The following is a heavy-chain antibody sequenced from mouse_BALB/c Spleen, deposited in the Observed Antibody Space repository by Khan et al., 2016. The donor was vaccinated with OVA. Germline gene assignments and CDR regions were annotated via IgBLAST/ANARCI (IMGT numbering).Heavy chain of an antibody. D-gene: IGHD1-1*01. CDR1: GYSITSDYA. V-gene: IGHV3-2*02. CDR3: SRGTVGRFAY. Sequence: EVQLQESGPGLVKPSQSLSLTCTVTGYSITSDYAWNWIRQFPGNKLEWMGYISYSGSTSYNPSLKSRISITRATSKNQFFLQLNSVTTEDTATYYCSRGTVGRFAYWGQGTLVTVSA. J-gene: IGHJ3*01. CDR2: ISYSGST.